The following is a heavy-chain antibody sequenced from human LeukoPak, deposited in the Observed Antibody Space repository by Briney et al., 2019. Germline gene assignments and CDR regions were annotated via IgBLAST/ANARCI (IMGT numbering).Heavy chain of an antibody. J-gene: IGHJ4*02. CDR3: AKDRGSGWYNYFDY. Sequence: GRSLRLSCAASGFTFDDYAMHWVRQAPGKGLEWVSGISWNSGSIGYADSVKGRFTISRDNAKNSLYLQMNSLRAEDTALYYCAKDRGSGWYNYFDYWGQGTLVTVSS. CDR2: ISWNSGSI. CDR1: GFTFDDYA. V-gene: IGHV3-9*01. D-gene: IGHD6-19*01.